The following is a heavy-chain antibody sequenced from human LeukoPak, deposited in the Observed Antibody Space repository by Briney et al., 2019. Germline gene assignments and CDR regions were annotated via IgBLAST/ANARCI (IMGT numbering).Heavy chain of an antibody. V-gene: IGHV1-46*01. CDR3: VRNRGHRLVGPTNYFDY. D-gene: IGHD1-26*01. CDR1: GYTFTSYY. Sequence: ASVKVSCKASGYTFTSYYMHWVRQAPGQGLEWMGIINPSGGSTSYAQKFQGRVTMTRDMSTSTAYMDLRSLRSDDTAVYYCVRNRGHRLVGPTNYFDYWGQGTLVTVSS. J-gene: IGHJ4*02. CDR2: INPSGGST.